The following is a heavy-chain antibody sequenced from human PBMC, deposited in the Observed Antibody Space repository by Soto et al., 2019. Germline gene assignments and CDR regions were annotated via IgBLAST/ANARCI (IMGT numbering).Heavy chain of an antibody. D-gene: IGHD3-10*01. CDR3: ARDLGLSSSNYFDF. CDR1: GFTFTDYY. V-gene: IGHV3-11*05. CDR2: ISGSTDYL. J-gene: IGHJ4*02. Sequence: QVQLVESGGYLVKPGGSLRLSCAASGFTFTDYYMSWLRQAPGQGLQWLSYISGSTDYLNYADSVKGRFTISRDNAKNLLYLQMTSLRADDTAVYYCARDLGLSSSNYFDFWGQGTLVTVSS.